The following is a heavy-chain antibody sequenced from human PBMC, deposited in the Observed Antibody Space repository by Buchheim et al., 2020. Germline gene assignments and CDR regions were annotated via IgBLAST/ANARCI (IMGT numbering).Heavy chain of an antibody. J-gene: IGHJ4*02. CDR3: VRGAPFDF. CDR2: INPDDSGT. CDR1: GFSVSSTW. V-gene: IGHV3-74*01. Sequence: EVQLVESGGGLVQPGGSLRLSCAASGFSVSSTWMYWIRQTPGKGLVWVARINPDDSGTDYADSVEGRFTISRDNAKNTLYLQMNNLRAEDTAVYFCVRGAPFDFWGQGTL.